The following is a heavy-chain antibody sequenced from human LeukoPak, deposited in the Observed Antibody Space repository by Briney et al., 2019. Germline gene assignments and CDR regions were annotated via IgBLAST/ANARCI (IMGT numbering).Heavy chain of an antibody. D-gene: IGHD1-26*01. CDR1: GYTFTSYD. Sequence: ASVKVSCKASGYTFTSYDINWVRQATGQGLERMGWMNPNSGNTGYAQKFQGRVTITRNTSISTAYMELSSLRSEDTAVYYCARVREDGNNWFDPWGQGTLVTVSS. CDR2: MNPNSGNT. V-gene: IGHV1-8*03. CDR3: ARVREDGNNWFDP. J-gene: IGHJ5*02.